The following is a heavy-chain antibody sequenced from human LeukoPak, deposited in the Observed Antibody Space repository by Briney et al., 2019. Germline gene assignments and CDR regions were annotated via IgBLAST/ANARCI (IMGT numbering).Heavy chain of an antibody. Sequence: SETLSLTCTVSGGSISTYYWSWIRQPPGKGLEWIGEIYHSGSTNYNPSLKSRVTISVDKSKNQFSLKLSSVTAADTAVYYCARDRVPGLLWLGEMDVWAQGPTVTVSS. V-gene: IGHV4-59*12. J-gene: IGHJ6*02. CDR3: ARDRVPGLLWLGEMDV. CDR2: IYHSGST. D-gene: IGHD3-10*01. CDR1: GGSISTYY.